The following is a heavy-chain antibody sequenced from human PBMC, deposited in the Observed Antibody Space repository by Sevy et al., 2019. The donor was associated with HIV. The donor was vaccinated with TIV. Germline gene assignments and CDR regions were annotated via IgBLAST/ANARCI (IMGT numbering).Heavy chain of an antibody. D-gene: IGHD3-3*01. CDR1: GFTFSSYW. CDR3: ARATDFWSGYYTYYFDY. V-gene: IGHV3-7*01. Sequence: GGSLRLPCAASGFTFSSYWMSWVRQAPGKGLEWVANIKQDGSEKYYVDSVKGRFTISRDNAKNSLYLQMNSLRAEDTAVYYCARATDFWSGYYTYYFDYWGQGTLVTVSS. J-gene: IGHJ4*02. CDR2: IKQDGSEK.